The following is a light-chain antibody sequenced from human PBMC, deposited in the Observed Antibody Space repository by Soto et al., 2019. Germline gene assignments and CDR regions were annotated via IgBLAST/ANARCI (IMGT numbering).Light chain of an antibody. CDR3: QQYATSPIT. CDR1: QSVGRNY. V-gene: IGKV3-20*01. J-gene: IGKJ5*01. CDR2: GAS. Sequence: ENVLTQSRGTLSLSPGERATLSCRASQSVGRNYLAWFQQKSGQAPRLVIYGASSRAAGIPDRLSGSGSGTDFTLTISRLEPEDFAVYYCQQYATSPITFGQGTRLEIK.